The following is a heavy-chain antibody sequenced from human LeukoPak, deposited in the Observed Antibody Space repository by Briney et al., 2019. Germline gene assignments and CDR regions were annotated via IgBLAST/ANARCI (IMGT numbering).Heavy chain of an antibody. CDR3: ARDPPAVAANTYG. D-gene: IGHD6-6*01. J-gene: IGHJ4*02. Sequence: GGSLRLSCAASGFTFSSYAMSWVRQAPGKGLEWVSVISISGGTTYYADSVKGRFTIFRDNSKNTLYLQMNSLRAEDTAVYYCARDPPAVAANTYGWGQGTLVTVSS. CDR1: GFTFSSYA. CDR2: ISISGGTT. V-gene: IGHV3-23*01.